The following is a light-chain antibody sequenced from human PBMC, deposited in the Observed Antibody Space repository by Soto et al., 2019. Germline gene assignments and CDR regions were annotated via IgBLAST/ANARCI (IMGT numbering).Light chain of an antibody. CDR3: QVWDSSSDHYV. CDR2: YDS. J-gene: IGLJ1*01. Sequence: SYELTQPPSVSVAPGKTARITCGGNNIGSKSVHWYQQKPGQAPVLVIYYDSDRPSGIPERFSGSKFGNTATLTISRVEAGDEGDYYCQVWDSSSDHYVFGAGTKLTVL. CDR1: NIGSKS. V-gene: IGLV3-21*04.